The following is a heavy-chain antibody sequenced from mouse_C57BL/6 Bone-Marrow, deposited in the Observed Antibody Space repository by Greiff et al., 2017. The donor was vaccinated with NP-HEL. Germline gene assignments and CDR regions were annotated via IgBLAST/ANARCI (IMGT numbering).Heavy chain of an antibody. D-gene: IGHD2-4*01. J-gene: IGHJ1*03. CDR1: GYTFTNYW. CDR3: ARGAMIRKYFDV. V-gene: IGHV1-63*01. CDR2: IYPGGGYT. Sequence: VQLQESGAELVRPGTSVKMSCKASGYTFTNYWIGWAKQRPGHGLEWIGDIYPGGGYTNYNEKFKGKATLTADKSSSTAYMQFSSLTSEDSAIYYCARGAMIRKYFDVWGTGTTVTVSS.